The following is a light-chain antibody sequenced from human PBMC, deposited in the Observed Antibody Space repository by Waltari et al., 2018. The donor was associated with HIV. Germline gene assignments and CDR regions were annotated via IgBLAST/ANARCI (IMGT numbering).Light chain of an antibody. CDR1: SSIFVGYNY. V-gene: IGLV2-11*01. CDR2: DVT. Sequence: QSALTQPRSVSGSPGPSVTLSCTASSSIFVGYNYVSWYQQHPGKAPKLMIYDVTKRPSGVPDRFSGSKSGNTASLTISGIQADDEADYFCCSYTSSYTVFGGGTKLTVL. CDR3: CSYTSSYTV. J-gene: IGLJ2*01.